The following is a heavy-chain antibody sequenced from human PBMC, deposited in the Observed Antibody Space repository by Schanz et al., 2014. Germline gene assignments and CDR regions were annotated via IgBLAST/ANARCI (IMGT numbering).Heavy chain of an antibody. J-gene: IGHJ2*01. CDR2: INTGSNYI. Sequence: VHLLESGGGLVQPGGSLRLSCAASGFSFSDYYMSWIRQAPGKGLEWISFINTGSNYINYADSVKGRFTISRDNTKNALFLQLNSLRADDTAVYYCARNRGGGGQNWYFDLWGGGRLVTV. V-gene: IGHV3-11*03. CDR1: GFSFSDYY. CDR3: ARNRGGGGQNWYFDL. D-gene: IGHD3-16*01.